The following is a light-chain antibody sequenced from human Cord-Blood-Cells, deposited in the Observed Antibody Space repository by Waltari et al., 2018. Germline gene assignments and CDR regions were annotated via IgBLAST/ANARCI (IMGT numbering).Light chain of an antibody. CDR2: WAS. V-gene: IGKV4-1*01. CDR3: QQYYSTPT. J-gene: IGKJ1*01. CDR1: QSVLYSSNNKNY. Sequence: DIVMTHSPDPLALSLGERATLHCTSSQSVLYSSNNKNYLAWYPQKPGQPPKLLIYWASTRESGVPDRFSGSGSGTDFTLTISSLQAEDVAVYYCQQYYSTPTFGQGTKVEIK.